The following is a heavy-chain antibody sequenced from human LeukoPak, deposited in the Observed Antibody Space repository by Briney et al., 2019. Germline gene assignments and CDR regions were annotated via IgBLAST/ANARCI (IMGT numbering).Heavy chain of an antibody. Sequence: GGTLRLSCAASGFTFRSFVMSWVRQAPGKGLEWVSTISGSGGSTFFADSVKGRFTISRDNSKNTLYLQMNSLRAEDTAVYYCAKEGYCSSTSCYGVKDYWGQGTLVTVSS. V-gene: IGHV3-23*01. D-gene: IGHD2-2*01. J-gene: IGHJ4*02. CDR2: ISGSGGST. CDR3: AKEGYCSSTSCYGVKDY. CDR1: GFTFRSFV.